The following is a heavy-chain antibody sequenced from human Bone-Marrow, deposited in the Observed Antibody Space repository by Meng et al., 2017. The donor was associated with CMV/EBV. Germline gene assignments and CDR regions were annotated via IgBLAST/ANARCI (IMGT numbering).Heavy chain of an antibody. Sequence: GESLKISCAASGFSINNYWMSWARQAPGKGLEWVATINPEEGEKYYVDSVRGRFTISRDNAKNSAHLQMNNLGVEDTAVYYCARDKSGAMDVWGQGTPVTVSS. CDR2: INPEEGEK. J-gene: IGHJ6*02. V-gene: IGHV3-7*01. CDR1: GFSINNYW. CDR3: ARDKSGAMDV.